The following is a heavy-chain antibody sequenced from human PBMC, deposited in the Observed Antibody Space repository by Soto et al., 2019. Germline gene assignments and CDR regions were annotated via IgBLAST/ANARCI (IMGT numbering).Heavy chain of an antibody. J-gene: IGHJ6*02. CDR2: IIPILGTA. V-gene: IGHV1-69*01. D-gene: IGHD1-26*01. CDR1: GGTFSSYA. Sequence: QVQLVQSGAEVKKPGSSVKVSCKASGGTFSSYAISWVRQAPGQGREWMGGIIPILGTANYAQKFQGRVTITADESTSTAYMELSSMRAEDTAVYYCARAPYSGSYYYGMDVWGQGTTVTVSS. CDR3: ARAPYSGSYYYGMDV.